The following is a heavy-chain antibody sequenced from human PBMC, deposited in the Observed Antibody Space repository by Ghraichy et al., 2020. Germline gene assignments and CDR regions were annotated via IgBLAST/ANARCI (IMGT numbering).Heavy chain of an antibody. CDR2: INPSGGST. Sequence: ASVKVSCKASGYTFTSYYMHWVRQAPGQGLEWMGIINPSGGSTSYAQKFQGRVTMTRDTSTSTVYMELSSLRSEDTAVYYCARGRGVVVTELPIDYWGQGTLVTVSS. V-gene: IGHV1-46*01. J-gene: IGHJ4*02. D-gene: IGHD2-21*02. CDR1: GYTFTSYY. CDR3: ARGRGVVVTELPIDY.